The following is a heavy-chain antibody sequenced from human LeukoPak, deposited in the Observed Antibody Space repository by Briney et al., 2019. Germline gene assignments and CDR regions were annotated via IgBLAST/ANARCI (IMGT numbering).Heavy chain of an antibody. Sequence: GRSLRLSCTASGFTFGDYAMSWVRQAPGKGLEWVGFIRSKAYGGTTEYAGSVKGRFTISRDDSKSIAYLQMNSLKTEDTAVYYCTRDHGYCGQGTLVTVSP. CDR3: TRDHGY. V-gene: IGHV3-49*04. CDR2: IRSKAYGGTT. J-gene: IGHJ4*02. CDR1: GFTFGDYA.